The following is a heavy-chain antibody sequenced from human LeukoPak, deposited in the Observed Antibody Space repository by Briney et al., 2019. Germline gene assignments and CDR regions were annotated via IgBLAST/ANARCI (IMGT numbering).Heavy chain of an antibody. V-gene: IGHV4-38-2*02. Sequence: SETLSLTCTVSDYFISSGFYWGWIRQSPGKGLEWIGSIYHNGVTFYNPSLRGRVSISLDMSKNQFSLRLSSVTAADTAVYYCGRSYHDDAWAAFDIWGQGTVVTISS. CDR2: IYHNGVT. D-gene: IGHD3-16*01. CDR3: GRSYHDDAWAAFDI. J-gene: IGHJ3*02. CDR1: DYFISSGFY.